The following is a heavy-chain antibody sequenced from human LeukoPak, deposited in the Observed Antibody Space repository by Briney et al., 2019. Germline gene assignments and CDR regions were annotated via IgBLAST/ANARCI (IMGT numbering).Heavy chain of an antibody. CDR2: IYNDGST. J-gene: IGHJ4*02. V-gene: IGHV3-53*01. CDR3: ARVWELSYDY. CDR1: GFSVSTDH. Sequence: GGSLRLSCAASGFSVSTDHMSWVRQAPGKGLEWVSVIYNDGSTYYADAVKGRFTISRDNSKNTVDLLVNSLRAEDTAVYYCARVWELSYDYWGQGTLVTVSS. D-gene: IGHD3-16*02.